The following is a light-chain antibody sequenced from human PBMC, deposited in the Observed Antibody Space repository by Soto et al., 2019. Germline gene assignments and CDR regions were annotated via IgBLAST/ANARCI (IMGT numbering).Light chain of an antibody. CDR2: AAH. J-gene: IGKJ3*01. Sequence: AIQMTQSPPSLSASVGDRVTITCRASQGIRSDLGWYQQKPGKAPKLLIYAAHNIPSAVPSRFSGSGSGTDFTLTISSLQPEDFAIYYCLQHHNYPFTFGPGTKVDIK. CDR3: LQHHNYPFT. V-gene: IGKV1-6*01. CDR1: QGIRSD.